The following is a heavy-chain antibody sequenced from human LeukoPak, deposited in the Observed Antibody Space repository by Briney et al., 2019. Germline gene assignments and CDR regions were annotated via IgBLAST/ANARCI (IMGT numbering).Heavy chain of an antibody. Sequence: SETLSLTCTVSGGSVSSGSYYWSCIRQPPDKGLERSGDIYYSGSTNYNPSLKSRVTISVDTSKNQFSLRLSSVPVADTAVYYCARHGTISSESYFDYWGQGALVTVSS. CDR3: ARHGTISSESYFDY. CDR2: IYYSGST. D-gene: IGHD1-14*01. V-gene: IGHV4-61*01. J-gene: IGHJ4*02. CDR1: GGSVSSGSYY.